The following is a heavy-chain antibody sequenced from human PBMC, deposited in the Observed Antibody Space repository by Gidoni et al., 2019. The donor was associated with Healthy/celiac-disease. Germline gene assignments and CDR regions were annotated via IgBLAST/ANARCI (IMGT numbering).Heavy chain of an antibody. V-gene: IGHV3-74*01. CDR2: INSDGSST. J-gene: IGHJ4*02. D-gene: IGHD3-22*01. CDR1: GFTFSSYW. Sequence: EVQLVESGGGLVQPGGSLRLSCAASGFTFSSYWMHWVRQAPGKGLVWFSRINSDGSSTSYADSVKGRFTISRDNAKNTLYLQMNSLRAEDTAVYYCARERPITYYYDSSGYYPYYFDYWGQGTLVTVSS. CDR3: ARERPITYYYDSSGYYPYYFDY.